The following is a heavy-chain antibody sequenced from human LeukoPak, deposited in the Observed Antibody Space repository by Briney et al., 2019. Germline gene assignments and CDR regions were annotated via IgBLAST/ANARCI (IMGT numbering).Heavy chain of an antibody. CDR3: ARNTVTTTGIDY. D-gene: IGHD4-11*01. CDR2: INHSGST. V-gene: IGHV4-34*01. CDR1: GGSFSCYY. J-gene: IGHJ4*02. Sequence: SETLSLTCAVYGGSFSCYYWSWIRQPPGKGLEWIGEINHSGSTNYNPSLKSRVTISVDTSKNQFSLKLSSVTAADTAVYYCARNTVTTTGIDYWGQGTLVTVSS.